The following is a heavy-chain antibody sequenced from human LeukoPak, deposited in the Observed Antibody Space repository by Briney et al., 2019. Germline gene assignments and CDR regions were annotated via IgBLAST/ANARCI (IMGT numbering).Heavy chain of an antibody. V-gene: IGHV4-39*01. CDR1: GGSISSSYSY. Sequence: NPSETLSLTCTVSGGSISSSYSYWGWIRQPPGKGLEWIGSIYYSGSTYYNPSLKSRVTISVDTSKNQFSLKLSSVTAADTAVYYCARVSGEGYWGQGTLVTVSS. CDR3: ARVSGEGY. CDR2: IYYSGST. D-gene: IGHD6-25*01. J-gene: IGHJ4*02.